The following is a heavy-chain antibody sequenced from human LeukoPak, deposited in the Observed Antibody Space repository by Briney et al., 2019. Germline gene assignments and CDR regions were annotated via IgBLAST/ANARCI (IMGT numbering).Heavy chain of an antibody. V-gene: IGHV3-23*01. CDR3: ARDYYGSGSYEPFDY. Sequence: GGSLRLSCGASGFTFSSHGMNWVRQAPGKGLEWVSGISPSGGITYYTDSVKGRFTISRDNSKNTVSLQMNSLRAEDTAVYYCARDYYGSGSYEPFDYWGQGTLVTVSS. J-gene: IGHJ4*02. CDR2: ISPSGGIT. CDR1: GFTFSSHG. D-gene: IGHD3-10*01.